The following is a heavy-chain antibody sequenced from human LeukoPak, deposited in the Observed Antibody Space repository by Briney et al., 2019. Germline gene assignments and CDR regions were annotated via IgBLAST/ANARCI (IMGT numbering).Heavy chain of an antibody. CDR2: INHSGST. CDR3: ARVGSQRGDAFDI. V-gene: IGHV4-34*01. CDR1: GGSFSGYY. D-gene: IGHD3-16*01. Sequence: SETLSLTCAVYGGSFSGYYWSWIRQPPGKGLEWIGEINHSGSTNYNPSLKSRVTISVDTSKNQFSLKLSSVTAADTAVYYCARVGSQRGDAFDIWGQGTMVTVSS. J-gene: IGHJ3*02.